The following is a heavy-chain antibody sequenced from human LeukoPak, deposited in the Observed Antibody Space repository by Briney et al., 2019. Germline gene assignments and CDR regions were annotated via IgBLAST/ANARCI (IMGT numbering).Heavy chain of an antibody. V-gene: IGHV1-69*05. CDR3: ARANTVVTPEVWYFDL. J-gene: IGHJ2*01. CDR2: IIPIFGTA. Sequence: GASVKVSCKASGGTFSSYAISWVRQAPGQGLEWMGGIIPIFGTANYAQKFQSRVTITTDESTSTAYMELSSLRSEDTAVYYCARANTVVTPEVWYFDLWGRGTLVTVSS. CDR1: GGTFSSYA. D-gene: IGHD4-23*01.